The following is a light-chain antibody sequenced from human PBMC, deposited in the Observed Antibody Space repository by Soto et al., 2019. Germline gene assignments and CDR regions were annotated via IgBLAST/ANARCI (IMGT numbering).Light chain of an antibody. V-gene: IGLV1-44*01. Sequence: QDVVTQPPSASGTPGQRVTISCSGSSSNIGRNTVKWYRQLPGTAPKLLIGGSDQRPSGVPDRFSGSQSGTSASLAISGLQSEDEADYICAAWDDSLNAWAFGGGTKLTVL. J-gene: IGLJ3*02. CDR1: SSNIGRNT. CDR2: GSD. CDR3: AAWDDSLNAWA.